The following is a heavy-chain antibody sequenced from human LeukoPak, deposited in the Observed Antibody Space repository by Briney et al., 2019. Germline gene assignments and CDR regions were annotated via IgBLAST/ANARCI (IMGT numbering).Heavy chain of an antibody. CDR3: AREGYYGSGSFSNWFDP. Sequence: ASVKFSCKASGYTFTIYDINWVRQATGQGREWMGWMTPISGNTGYTQKFQGRVTMTRNTSTSTAYMELSSLTSENTAGYYCAREGYYGSGSFSNWFDPWGQGTLVTVSS. D-gene: IGHD3-10*01. J-gene: IGHJ5*02. CDR1: GYTFTIYD. CDR2: MTPISGNT. V-gene: IGHV1-8*01.